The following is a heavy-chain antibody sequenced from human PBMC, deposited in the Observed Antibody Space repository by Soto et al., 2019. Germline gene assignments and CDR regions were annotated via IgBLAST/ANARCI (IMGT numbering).Heavy chain of an antibody. CDR3: ASSGVTSPAATYYYYYYMDV. CDR1: GGSISSSSYY. V-gene: IGHV4-39*01. Sequence: SETLSLTCTVSGGSISSSSYYWGWIRQPPGKGLEWIGSIYYSGSTYYNPSLKSRVTISVDTSKNQFSLKLSSVTAADTAVYYCASSGVTSPAATYYYYYYMDVWGKGTTVTVSS. CDR2: IYYSGST. J-gene: IGHJ6*03. D-gene: IGHD2-2*01.